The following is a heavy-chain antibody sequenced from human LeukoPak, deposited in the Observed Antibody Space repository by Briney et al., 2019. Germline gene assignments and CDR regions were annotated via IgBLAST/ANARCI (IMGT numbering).Heavy chain of an antibody. CDR1: GFTFSSYG. CDR3: AKDGLVPAAIRAFDY. J-gene: IGHJ4*02. CDR2: IRYDGSNK. D-gene: IGHD2-2*02. V-gene: IGHV3-30*02. Sequence: GGSLRLSCAASGFTFSSYGMHWVRQAPGKGLEWVAFIRYDGSNKYYADSVKGRFTISRDNSKNTLYLQMNSLRAEVTAVYYCAKDGLVPAAIRAFDYWGQGTLVTVSS.